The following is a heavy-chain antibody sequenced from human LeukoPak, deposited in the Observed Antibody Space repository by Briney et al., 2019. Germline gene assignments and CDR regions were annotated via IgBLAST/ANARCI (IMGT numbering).Heavy chain of an antibody. J-gene: IGHJ6*02. D-gene: IGHD6-13*01. CDR3: ARGRAAGSPYYYYYGMDV. CDR2: MNPNSGNT. V-gene: IGHV1-8*01. Sequence: ASVKVSCKASGYTFTSYDINWVRQATGQGLEWMGWMNPNSGNTGYAQKFQGRVTMTRNTSISTAYMELSSLRSEDTAVYYCARGRAAGSPYYYYYGMDVWGQGTTVTVSS. CDR1: GYTFTSYD.